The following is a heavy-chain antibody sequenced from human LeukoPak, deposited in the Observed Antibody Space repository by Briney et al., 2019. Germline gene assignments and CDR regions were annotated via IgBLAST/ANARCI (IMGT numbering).Heavy chain of an antibody. D-gene: IGHD4-17*01. J-gene: IGHJ3*01. CDR3: GKDPNGDYIGAFDF. CDR1: GITFRNYA. V-gene: IGHV3-23*01. Sequence: GGSLRLSCVASGITFRNYAVTWVRQAPGKGLEWVSSITGSGDTRRYADSVKGRFTISRDNSVETLYLQMNSLSAEDTAIYYCGKDPNGDYIGAFDFWGRGTMVTVSS. CDR2: ITGSGDTR.